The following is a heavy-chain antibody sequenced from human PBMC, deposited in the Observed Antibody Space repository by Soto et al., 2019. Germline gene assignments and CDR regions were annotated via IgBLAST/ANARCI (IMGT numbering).Heavy chain of an antibody. Sequence: PSETLSLTCTVAGGSISSYYWSWIRQPAGKGLEWIGRMHSSGSTNYNPSLKSRVTMSVDTSKNQFFLKVNSVTAADTAVYFCARDRSGRHDYCGQGTPVTVSS. D-gene: IGHD2-15*01. CDR1: GGSISSYY. CDR3: ARDRSGRHDY. CDR2: MHSSGST. V-gene: IGHV4-4*07. J-gene: IGHJ4*02.